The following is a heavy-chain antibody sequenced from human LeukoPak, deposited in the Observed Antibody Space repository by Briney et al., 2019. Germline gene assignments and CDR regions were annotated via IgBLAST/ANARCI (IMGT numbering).Heavy chain of an antibody. Sequence: GASVKVSCKTSGYPFSTYEINWVRQAAGQGLEWMGWVHPNSGNTDYAQKFQGRVTMTRDTSISTAYIELSDLRSDDTAVYFCARGPRNDPWGQGTLVTVSS. CDR2: VHPNSGNT. CDR3: ARGPRNDP. CDR1: GYPFSTYE. D-gene: IGHD1-14*01. J-gene: IGHJ5*02. V-gene: IGHV1-8*01.